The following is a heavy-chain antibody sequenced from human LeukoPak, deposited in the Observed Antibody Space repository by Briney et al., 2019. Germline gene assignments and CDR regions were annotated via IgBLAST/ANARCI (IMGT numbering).Heavy chain of an antibody. CDR1: GFTFSSYA. CDR3: ARNGIYQLHWVWFDP. J-gene: IGHJ5*02. D-gene: IGHD2-2*01. Sequence: GGSLRLSCAASGFTFSSYAMPWVRQAPGKGLGWVAVISYDGSNKYYADSVKGRFTISRDNSKNTLYLQMNSLRAEDTAVYYCARNGIYQLHWVWFDPWGQGTLVTVSS. V-gene: IGHV3-30-3*01. CDR2: ISYDGSNK.